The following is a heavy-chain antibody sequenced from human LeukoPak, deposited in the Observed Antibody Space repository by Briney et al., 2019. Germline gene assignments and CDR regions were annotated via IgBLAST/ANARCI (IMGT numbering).Heavy chain of an antibody. D-gene: IGHD3-3*01. CDR3: ARVVASDFWSGYPIYFDY. J-gene: IGHJ4*02. V-gene: IGHV3-53*01. CDR1: GFTVSSNY. Sequence: GGSLRLSCAASGFTVSSNYMSWVRQAPGKGLEWVSVIYGGGSTYYADSVKGRFTISRDNSKNTLYLQINSLRAEDTAVYYCARVVASDFWSGYPIYFDYWGQGTLVTVSS. CDR2: IYGGGST.